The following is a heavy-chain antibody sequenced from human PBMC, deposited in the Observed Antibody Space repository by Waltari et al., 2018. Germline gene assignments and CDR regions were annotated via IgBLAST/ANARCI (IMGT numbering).Heavy chain of an antibody. CDR1: GFTFSSYA. CDR3: AKDQSITMIVVVIIGDFDY. D-gene: IGHD3-22*01. J-gene: IGHJ4*02. CDR2: ISGSGGST. V-gene: IGHV3-23*01. Sequence: EVQLLESGGGLVQPGGSLRLSCAASGFTFSSYAMSWVRQAPGKGLEWVSAISGSGGSTYYADSVKGRFTISRDNSKNTLYLQMNSLRAEDTAVYYCAKDQSITMIVVVIIGDFDYWGQGTLVTVSS.